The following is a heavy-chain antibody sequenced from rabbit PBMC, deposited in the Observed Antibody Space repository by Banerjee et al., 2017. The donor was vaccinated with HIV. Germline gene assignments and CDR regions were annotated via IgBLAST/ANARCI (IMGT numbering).Heavy chain of an antibody. D-gene: IGHD6-1*01. CDR2: ISAGSGST. V-gene: IGHV1S45*01. Sequence: EESGGGLVQPEGSLTLTCTASGFSFSSGYWICWVRQAPGRGLEWIACISAGSGSTYYASWAKGRFTISNASSTTVTLQMTSLTAADTATYFCARGHDSGYAAYALWGQGTLVTVS. CDR1: GFSFSSGYW. CDR3: ARGHDSGYAAYAL. J-gene: IGHJ3*01.